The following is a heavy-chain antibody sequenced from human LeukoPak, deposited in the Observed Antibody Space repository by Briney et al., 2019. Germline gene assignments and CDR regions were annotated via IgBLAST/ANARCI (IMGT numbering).Heavy chain of an antibody. Sequence: INHSGSTNYNPSLKSRVTISVDTSKNQFSLKLSSVTAADTAVYYCARGNLATVTTYYGMDVWGQGTTVTVSS. V-gene: IGHV4-34*01. CDR3: ARGNLATVTTYYGMDV. CDR2: INHSGST. D-gene: IGHD4-4*01. J-gene: IGHJ6*02.